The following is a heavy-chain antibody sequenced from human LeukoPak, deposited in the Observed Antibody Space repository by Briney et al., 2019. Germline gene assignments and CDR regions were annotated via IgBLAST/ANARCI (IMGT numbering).Heavy chain of an antibody. D-gene: IGHD5-12*01. Sequence: PSETLSLTCTVSGASISSYYWTWIRQPPGRGLEWIGYIHDTGSTNYNPSLKSRVTISVDTSKNQFSLKLSSVTAADTTVYYCARGGSGYDSFYYYGMDVWAQGTTVTVSS. CDR2: IHDTGST. CDR3: ARGGSGYDSFYYYGMDV. V-gene: IGHV4-59*01. J-gene: IGHJ6*02. CDR1: GASISSYY.